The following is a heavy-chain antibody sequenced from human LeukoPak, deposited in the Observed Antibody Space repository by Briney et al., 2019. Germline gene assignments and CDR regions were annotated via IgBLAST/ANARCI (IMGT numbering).Heavy chain of an antibody. CDR1: GVTFSSYS. V-gene: IGHV3-48*04. Sequence: GGSLRLSCAASGVTFSSYSMNWVRQAPGKGREWVSYISSSSSTIYYADSVKGRFTISRDNAKNSLYLQMNSLRAEDTAVYYCARERRRRLHRGRQTDYWGQGTLVTVSS. J-gene: IGHJ4*02. CDR2: ISSSSSTI. CDR3: ARERRRRLHRGRQTDY. D-gene: IGHD5-24*01.